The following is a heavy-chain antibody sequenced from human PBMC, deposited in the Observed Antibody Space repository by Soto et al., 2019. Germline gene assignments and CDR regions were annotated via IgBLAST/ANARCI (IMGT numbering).Heavy chain of an antibody. CDR3: AKRGMYRNWFDP. D-gene: IGHD3-16*01. CDR1: GFIFSTYA. Sequence: EVQLLESGGGLVQPGGSLRLSCAASGFIFSTYAMSWVRQAPGNGLEWVSAIGGSGESPYYADYVKGRFTISRDNSKNTLYLQMNSLTADDTAVYYCAKRGMYRNWFDPWGQGTLVTVSS. V-gene: IGHV3-23*01. CDR2: IGGSGESP. J-gene: IGHJ5*02.